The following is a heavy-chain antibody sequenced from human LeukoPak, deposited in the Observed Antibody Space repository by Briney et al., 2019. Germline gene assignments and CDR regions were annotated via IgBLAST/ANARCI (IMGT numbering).Heavy chain of an antibody. CDR3: ARTSTGWSLDY. D-gene: IGHD6-19*01. CDR1: GFTFSSYS. Sequence: PGGSLRLSCAVSGFTFSSYSVNWVRQAPGKGLEWVSPISSSSSYIYYADSLKGRFTISRDNPKNSLYLQMNSLRAEDTAVYYCARTSTGWSLDYWGQGTLVTVSS. CDR2: ISSSSSYI. V-gene: IGHV3-21*01. J-gene: IGHJ4*02.